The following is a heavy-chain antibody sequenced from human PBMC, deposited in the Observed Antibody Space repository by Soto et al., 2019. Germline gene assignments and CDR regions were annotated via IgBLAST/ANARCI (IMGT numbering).Heavy chain of an antibody. J-gene: IGHJ2*01. Sequence: EVQLVESGGVVVQPGGSLRLSCAASGFTFDDYTMHWVRQAPGKGLEWVSLISWDGGSTYYADSVKGRFTISRDNSKNYLYLQMNSLRTEDTALYYCAKESSESSSFYGRHWYFDLWGRGTLVTVSS. D-gene: IGHD2-2*01. V-gene: IGHV3-43*01. CDR3: AKESSESSSFYGRHWYFDL. CDR1: GFTFDDYT. CDR2: ISWDGGST.